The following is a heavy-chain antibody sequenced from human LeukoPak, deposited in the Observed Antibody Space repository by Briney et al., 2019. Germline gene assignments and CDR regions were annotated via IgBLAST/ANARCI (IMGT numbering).Heavy chain of an antibody. CDR1: GGSFSGYY. CDR2: INHSGST. J-gene: IGHJ4*02. D-gene: IGHD3-10*01. V-gene: IGHV4-34*01. Sequence: PSETLSLTCAVYGGSFSGYYWSWIRQPPGKGLEWIGEINHSGSTNYNPSLKSRVTISVDTSKNQFSLKLGSVTAADTAVYYCARDLHYGSGLSWGQGTLVTVSS. CDR3: ARDLHYGSGLS.